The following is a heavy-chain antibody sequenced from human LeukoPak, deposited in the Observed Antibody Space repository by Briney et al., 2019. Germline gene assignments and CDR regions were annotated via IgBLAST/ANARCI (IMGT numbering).Heavy chain of an antibody. CDR3: AKGHRWSSRRDFVFFDY. V-gene: IGHV3-11*01. J-gene: IGHJ4*02. CDR1: GFTFSDFH. D-gene: IGHD6-13*01. Sequence: PGGSLRLSCAASGFTFSDFHMTWIRQAPGKGLEWVSYIRSSGTTIYYADSVKGRFTISRDNSKNTLYLQMNSLRAEDTAVYYCAKGHRWSSRRDFVFFDYWGQGTLVTVSS. CDR2: IRSSGTTI.